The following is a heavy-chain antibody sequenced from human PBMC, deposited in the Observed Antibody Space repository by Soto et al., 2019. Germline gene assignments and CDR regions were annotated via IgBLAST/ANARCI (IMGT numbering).Heavy chain of an antibody. J-gene: IGHJ6*03. V-gene: IGHV3-48*01. CDR3: ARVQGGYDSVGDYYYYMDV. Sequence: GGSLRLSCVASGFTFSSYSMNWVRQAPGKGLEWVSYISSSSSTIYYADSVKGRFTISRDNAKNSLYLQMTSLRAEDTAVYYCARVQGGYDSVGDYYYYMDVWGKGTTVTVSS. CDR1: GFTFSSYS. D-gene: IGHD5-12*01. CDR2: ISSSSSTI.